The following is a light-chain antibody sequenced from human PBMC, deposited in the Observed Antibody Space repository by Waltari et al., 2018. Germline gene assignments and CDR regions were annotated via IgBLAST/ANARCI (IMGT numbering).Light chain of an antibody. CDR1: QSVSSNY. V-gene: IGKV3-20*01. J-gene: IGKJ2*01. CDR2: GAS. Sequence: TQSPGTLSLSPGERATLSCRASQSVSSNYLAWYQQKPGQAPRLLIYGASSRATGIPDRFSGSGSGTDFTLTISRLEPEDFAVYYCQQYGSSPPYTFGQGTKLEI. CDR3: QQYGSSPPYT.